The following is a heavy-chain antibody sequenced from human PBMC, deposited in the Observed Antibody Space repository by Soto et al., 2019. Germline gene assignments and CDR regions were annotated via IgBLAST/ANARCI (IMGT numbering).Heavy chain of an antibody. CDR1: GGSIISEGFS. Sequence: PSETLSLTCPVSGGSIISEGFSWSWIRQSPGGGLEWIGYAYHTGRSYHNPSLKSRVTISVDTSKNQFSLKLSSVTAADTAVYYCARVSRIAAAYPEYNWFDPWGQGTLVTVSS. V-gene: IGHV4-30-2*06. CDR3: ARVSRIAAAYPEYNWFDP. CDR2: AYHTGRS. J-gene: IGHJ5*02. D-gene: IGHD6-13*01.